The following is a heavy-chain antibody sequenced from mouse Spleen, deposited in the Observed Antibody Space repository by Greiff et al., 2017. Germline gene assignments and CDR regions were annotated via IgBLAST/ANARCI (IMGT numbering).Heavy chain of an antibody. CDR2: ISYDGSN. V-gene: IGHV3-6*01. Sequence: EVKLVESGPGLVKPSQSLSLTCSVTGYSITSGYYWNWIRQFPGNKLEWMGYISYDGSNNYNPSLKNRISITRDTSKNQFFLKLNSVTTEDTATYYCARRVRYAMDYWGQGTSVTVSS. D-gene: IGHD2-14*01. CDR1: GYSITSGYY. CDR3: ARRVRYAMDY. J-gene: IGHJ4*01.